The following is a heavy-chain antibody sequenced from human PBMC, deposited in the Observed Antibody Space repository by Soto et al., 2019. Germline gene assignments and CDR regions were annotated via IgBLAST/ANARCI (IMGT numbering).Heavy chain of an antibody. CDR2: IYSGGST. CDR1: GFTVSSNY. Sequence: GGSLRLSCAASGFTVSSNYMSWVRQAPGKGLEWVSVIYSGGSTYYADSVKGRFTISRDNSKNTLYLQMNSLRAEDTAVYYCAGTATAMGPSQYYFDYWGQGTLVTVSS. CDR3: AGTATAMGPSQYYFDY. D-gene: IGHD5-18*01. V-gene: IGHV3-66*01. J-gene: IGHJ4*02.